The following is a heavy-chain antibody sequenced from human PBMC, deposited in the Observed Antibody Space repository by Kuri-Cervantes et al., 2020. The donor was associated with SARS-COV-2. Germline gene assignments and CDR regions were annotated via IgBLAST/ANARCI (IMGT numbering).Heavy chain of an antibody. CDR2: IYYSGST. V-gene: IGHV4-38-2*02. Sequence: SETLSLTCTVSGYSISSGYYWGWIRQPPGKGLEWIGSIYYSGSTYYNPSLKSRVTISVDTSMTQFSLKLSSVTAADTAVCYCARANGDYQIEIDYYYYYYMDVWGKGTTVTVSS. J-gene: IGHJ6*03. D-gene: IGHD4-17*01. CDR3: ARANGDYQIEIDYYYYYYMDV. CDR1: GYSISSGYY.